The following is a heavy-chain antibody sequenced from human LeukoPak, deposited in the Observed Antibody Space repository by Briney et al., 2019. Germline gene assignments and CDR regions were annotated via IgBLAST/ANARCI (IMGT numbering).Heavy chain of an antibody. CDR3: ASEITEYCSGGSCSGPDY. CDR2: INHSGSI. Sequence: SETLSLTCAVYGGSFSGYYWSWIRQPPGKGLEWIGEINHSGSINYNPSLKSRVTISVDTSKNQFSLKLSSVTAADTAVYYCASEITEYCSGGSCSGPDYWGQGTLVTVSS. J-gene: IGHJ4*02. CDR1: GGSFSGYY. D-gene: IGHD2-15*01. V-gene: IGHV4-34*01.